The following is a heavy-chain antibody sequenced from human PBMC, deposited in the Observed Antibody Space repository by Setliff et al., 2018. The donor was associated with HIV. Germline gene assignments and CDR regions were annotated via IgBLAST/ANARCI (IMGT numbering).Heavy chain of an antibody. CDR3: ARWGETTGIKAFDL. J-gene: IGHJ3*01. D-gene: IGHD1-1*01. CDR2: IYYTGTT. Sequence: PSETLSLTCTVSDDSISSYYWSWIRQPPGKGLEWIGYIYYTGTTKYNPSLKSRVTISIDTSKNQFSLKLTSVTAADTAVYYCARWGETTGIKAFDLWGQGTMVTVSS. CDR1: DDSISSYY. V-gene: IGHV4-59*01.